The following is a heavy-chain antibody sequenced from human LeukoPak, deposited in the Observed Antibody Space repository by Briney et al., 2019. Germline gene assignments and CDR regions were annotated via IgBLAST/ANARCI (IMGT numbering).Heavy chain of an antibody. Sequence: SSETLSLTCSVSDDSITMYYWTWIRQPPGKGLEWIGYVGHTGSPNYNPSLKRRVTMSVDTSKNQFSLKLNSVTAADTAVYYCARGGTYRGGADYWGQGTLVTVSS. D-gene: IGHD4-11*01. J-gene: IGHJ4*02. V-gene: IGHV4-59*01. CDR2: VGHTGSP. CDR1: DDSITMYY. CDR3: ARGGTYRGGADY.